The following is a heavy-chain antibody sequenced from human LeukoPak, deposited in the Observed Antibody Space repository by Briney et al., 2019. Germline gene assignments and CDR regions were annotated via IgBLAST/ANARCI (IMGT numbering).Heavy chain of an antibody. J-gene: IGHJ4*02. CDR2: ISAYNGNT. D-gene: IGHD3-10*01. CDR3: ARVIGTYYYGSGSYGGAFDY. CDR1: GYTFTGYY. V-gene: IGHV1-18*04. Sequence: ASVKVSCKASGYTFTGYYIHWVRQAPGQGLEWMGWISAYNGNTNYAQKLQGRVTMTTDTSTSTAYMELRSLRSDDTAVYYCARVIGTYYYGSGSYGGAFDYWGQGTLVTVSS.